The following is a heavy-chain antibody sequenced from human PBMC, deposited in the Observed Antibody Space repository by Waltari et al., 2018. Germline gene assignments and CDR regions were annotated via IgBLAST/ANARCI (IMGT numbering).Heavy chain of an antibody. CDR3: VRDFYSSTPMDY. D-gene: IGHD6-13*01. V-gene: IGHV4-39*07. J-gene: IGHJ4*02. CDR1: GGSISSSSYY. Sequence: QLQLQESGPGLVKPSETLSLTCTVSGGSISSSSYYWGWIRQPPGKGLEWIGSIYYSGSTYYNPSLKSRVTISVDTSKNQFSLKLSSVTAADTAVYYCVRDFYSSTPMDYWGQGTLVTVSS. CDR2: IYYSGST.